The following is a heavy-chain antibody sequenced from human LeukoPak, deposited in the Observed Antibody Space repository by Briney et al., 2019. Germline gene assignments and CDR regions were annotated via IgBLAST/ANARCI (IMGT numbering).Heavy chain of an antibody. CDR1: GFTFSSYS. CDR2: ISDDGSNK. CDR3: AKGLSGYPIDY. D-gene: IGHD3-22*01. V-gene: IGHV3-30-3*01. Sequence: PGGSLRLSCAASGFTFSSYSMHWVRQAPGKGLQWVTVISDDGSNKDYADSVKGRFTISRDNPKNTLYLQMNSLRAEDTAVYYCAKGLSGYPIDYWGQGTLVTVSS. J-gene: IGHJ4*02.